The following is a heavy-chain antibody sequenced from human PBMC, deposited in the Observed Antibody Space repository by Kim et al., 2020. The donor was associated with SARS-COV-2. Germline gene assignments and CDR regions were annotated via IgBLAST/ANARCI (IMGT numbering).Heavy chain of an antibody. D-gene: IGHD3-9*01. CDR3: VKSLSRIRYFDWLLSPFDY. V-gene: IGHV3-23*03. Sequence: KGRFSITRDNSKNTLYLQMTSLRAEDTAVYYCVKSLSRIRYFDWLLSPFDYWGQGTLVTVSS. J-gene: IGHJ4*02.